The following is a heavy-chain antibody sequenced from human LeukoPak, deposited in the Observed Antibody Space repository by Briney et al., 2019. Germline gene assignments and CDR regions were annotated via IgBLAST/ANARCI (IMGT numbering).Heavy chain of an antibody. CDR1: GYTFTSYG. CDR2: ISAYNGNT. CDR3: ARADIVVVTAINFDY. D-gene: IGHD2-21*02. V-gene: IGHV1-18*01. Sequence: GASVKVSCKASGYTFTSYGISWVRQAPGQGVEWMGWISAYNGNTNYAQKLQGRVTMTTDTSTSTAYMELRSLRSDDTAVYYCARADIVVVTAINFDYWGQGTLVTVSS. J-gene: IGHJ4*02.